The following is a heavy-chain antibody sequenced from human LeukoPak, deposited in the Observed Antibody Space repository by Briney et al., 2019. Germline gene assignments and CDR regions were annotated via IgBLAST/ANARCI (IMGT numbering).Heavy chain of an antibody. CDR3: ASHTMVRGVLDAFDI. D-gene: IGHD3-10*01. CDR2: IYPGDSDT. CDR1: GYTFTSYW. J-gene: IGHJ3*02. Sequence: PGESLKISCKASGYTFTSYWIGWVRQMPGKGLEWMGIIYPGDSDTRYSPSFQGQVTISADKSISTAYLQWSSLKPSDTAMYYCASHTMVRGVLDAFDIWGQGTMVTVSS. V-gene: IGHV5-51*01.